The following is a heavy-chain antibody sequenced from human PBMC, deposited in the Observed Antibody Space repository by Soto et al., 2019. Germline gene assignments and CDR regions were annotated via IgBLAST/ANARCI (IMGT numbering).Heavy chain of an antibody. CDR2: ISWNSGSI. V-gene: IGHV3-9*01. CDR3: AKDIEGYYYYYMDV. CDR1: GFTFDDYA. Sequence: EVQLVESGGGLVPPGRSLSLSCAASGFTFDDYAMHWVRQAPGKGLEWVSGISWNSGSIGYADSVKGRFTISRDNAKNSLYLQMNSLRAEDTALYYCAKDIEGYYYYYMDVWGNGTTVTVSS. J-gene: IGHJ6*03.